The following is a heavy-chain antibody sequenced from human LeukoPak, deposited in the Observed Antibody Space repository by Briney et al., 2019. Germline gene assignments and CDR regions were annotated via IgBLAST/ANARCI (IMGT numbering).Heavy chain of an antibody. CDR3: ARWGPYCSGGSCYQFDY. V-gene: IGHV1-18*01. J-gene: IGHJ4*02. D-gene: IGHD2-15*01. CDR1: GYTFTSYG. Sequence: ASVKVSCKASGYTFTSYGISWVRQAPGQGLEWMGWISAYNGNTNYAQKLQGRVTITTDTSTSTAYMELRSLRSDDTAVYYCARWGPYCSGGSCYQFDYWGQGTLVTVSS. CDR2: ISAYNGNT.